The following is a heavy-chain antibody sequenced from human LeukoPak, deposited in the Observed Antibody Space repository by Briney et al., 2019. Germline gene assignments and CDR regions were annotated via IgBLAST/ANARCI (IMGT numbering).Heavy chain of an antibody. J-gene: IGHJ4*02. CDR3: ARDSSGMDY. Sequence: KPSETLSLTCTVSGGSISSSSYYWGWIRQPPGKGLEWIGSIYYSGSTYYNPSLKSRVTISVDTSKNQFSLKLSSVTAADTAVYYCARDSSGMDYWGQGTLVTASS. CDR2: IYYSGST. CDR1: GGSISSSSYY. D-gene: IGHD3-22*01. V-gene: IGHV4-39*07.